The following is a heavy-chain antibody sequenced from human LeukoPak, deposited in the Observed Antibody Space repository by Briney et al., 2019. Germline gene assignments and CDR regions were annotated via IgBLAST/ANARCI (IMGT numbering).Heavy chain of an antibody. V-gene: IGHV3-33*06. CDR1: GFTFSSYG. D-gene: IGHD1-26*01. Sequence: GGSLRLSCAASGFTFSSYGMHWVRQAPGKGLEWVAVIWYDGSNKYYADSVKGRFTISRDNSKNTLYLQMNSLRAEDTAVYYCAKTPYSGSYHVYWFDPWGQGTLVTVSS. J-gene: IGHJ5*02. CDR2: IWYDGSNK. CDR3: AKTPYSGSYHVYWFDP.